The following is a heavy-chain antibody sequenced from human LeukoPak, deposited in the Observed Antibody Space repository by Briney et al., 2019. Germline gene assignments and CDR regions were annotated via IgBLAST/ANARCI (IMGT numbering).Heavy chain of an antibody. V-gene: IGHV3-NL1*01. CDR3: ANYYYYMDV. Sequence: GGSLRLSCAASGFTFSSYGMHWVRQAPGKGLEWASVIYSGGSTYYADSVKGRFTISRDNSKNTLYLQMNSLRAEDTAVYYCANYYYYMDVWGKGTTVTVSS. CDR1: GFTFSSYG. J-gene: IGHJ6*03. CDR2: IYSGGST.